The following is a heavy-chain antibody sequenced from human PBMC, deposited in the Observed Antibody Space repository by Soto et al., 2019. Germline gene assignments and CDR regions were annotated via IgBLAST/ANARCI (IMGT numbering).Heavy chain of an antibody. Sequence: EVHLVESGGGLVQPGGSLRLSCAGSGFTVSSSYMSWVRQAPGKGLEWVSVLFRDGTTFYADSVKGRFTISRHNSINTLYLQMNSLRGEDTAVYYCARAEYTGSWTAERDYWGQGTLVTVSS. CDR1: GFTVSSSY. J-gene: IGHJ4*02. CDR2: LFRDGTT. V-gene: IGHV3-53*04. CDR3: ARAEYTGSWTAERDY. D-gene: IGHD6-13*01.